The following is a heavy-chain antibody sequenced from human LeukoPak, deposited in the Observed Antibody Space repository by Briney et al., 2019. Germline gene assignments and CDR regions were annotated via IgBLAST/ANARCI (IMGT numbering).Heavy chain of an antibody. CDR1: GGSISSYY. V-gene: IGHV4-59*01. Sequence: SETLSLTCTVSGGSISSYYWSWIRQPPGKGLEWIGYIYYSGYTNYNPSLKSRVTISVDTSKNQFSLKLSSVTAADTAVYYCARTTVLRGTYYMDVWGKGTTVTISS. D-gene: IGHD3-10*01. J-gene: IGHJ6*03. CDR3: ARTTVLRGTYYMDV. CDR2: IYYSGYT.